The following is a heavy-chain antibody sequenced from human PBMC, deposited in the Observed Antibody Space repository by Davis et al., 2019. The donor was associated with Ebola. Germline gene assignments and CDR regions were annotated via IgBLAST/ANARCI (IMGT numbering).Heavy chain of an antibody. CDR1: GGSITSYY. CDR2: ISHSGYA. J-gene: IGHJ5*02. Sequence: MPGGSLRLSCTVSGGSITSYYWSWIRQSPGRGLEWIGEISHSGYANYNPSLQSRVTISVDTSKSQLSLKLNSVTAADTAVYYCARTALTSVSVLGLGYNFFDPWGPGTQVNVSS. V-gene: IGHV4-34*01. CDR3: ARTALTSVSVLGLGYNFFDP. D-gene: IGHD1-1*01.